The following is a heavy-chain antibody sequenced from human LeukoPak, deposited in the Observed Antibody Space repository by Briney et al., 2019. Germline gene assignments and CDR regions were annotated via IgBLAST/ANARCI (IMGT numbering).Heavy chain of an antibody. D-gene: IGHD3-22*01. J-gene: IGHJ4*02. Sequence: ASVKVYCKTSGYTFSGYYIHWVRQAPGQGLEWMGWINPNTGDTTYAQNFQGRVTMARDTSINTAYMELTRLRSDDTAVYYCAREGGYYDTTGYYAYWGQGSLVTVSS. V-gene: IGHV1-2*02. CDR2: INPNTGDT. CDR3: AREGGYYDTTGYYAY. CDR1: GYTFSGYY.